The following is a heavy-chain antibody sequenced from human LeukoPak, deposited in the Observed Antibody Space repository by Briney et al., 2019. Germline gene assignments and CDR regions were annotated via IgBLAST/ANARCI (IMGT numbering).Heavy chain of an antibody. CDR1: GFTFSSYG. CDR3: AKNPMKVRYYFDY. CDR2: ISYDGSNE. Sequence: PGRSLRLSCAASGFTFSSYGMHWVRQAPGKGLEWVAVISYDGSNEFYADSVKGRCTISRDNPKNTLYLQMNSLRAEDTAVYYCAKNPMKVRYYFDYWGQGTLVTVSS. D-gene: IGHD3-22*01. V-gene: IGHV3-30*18. J-gene: IGHJ4*02.